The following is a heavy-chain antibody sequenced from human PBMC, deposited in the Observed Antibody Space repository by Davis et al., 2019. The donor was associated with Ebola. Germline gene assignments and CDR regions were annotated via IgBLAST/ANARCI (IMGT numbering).Heavy chain of an antibody. D-gene: IGHD6-6*01. CDR3: AKGVSGYSSSPIDY. V-gene: IGHV3-7*03. CDR2: IKQDGSEK. CDR1: GFTFSSYW. Sequence: PGGSLRLSCAASGFTFSSYWMSWVRQAPGKGLEWVANIKQDGSEKYYVDSVKGRFTISRDNAKNSLYLQMNTLRAEDTALYYCAKGVSGYSSSPIDYWGQGTLVTVSS. J-gene: IGHJ4*02.